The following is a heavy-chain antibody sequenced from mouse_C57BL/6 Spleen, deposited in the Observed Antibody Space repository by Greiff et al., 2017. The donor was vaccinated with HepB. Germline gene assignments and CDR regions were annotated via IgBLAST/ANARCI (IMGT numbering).Heavy chain of an antibody. J-gene: IGHJ2*01. CDR2: ISYDGSN. CDR1: GYSITSGYY. V-gene: IGHV3-6*01. Sequence: EVQRVESGPGLVKPSQSLSLTCSVTGYSITSGYYWNWIRQFPGNTLEWMGYISYDGSNNYNPSLKNRISITRDTSKNQFFLKLNSVTTEDTATYYCAGEIYYGSSLDYWGQGTTLTVSS. CDR3: AGEIYYGSSLDY. D-gene: IGHD1-1*01.